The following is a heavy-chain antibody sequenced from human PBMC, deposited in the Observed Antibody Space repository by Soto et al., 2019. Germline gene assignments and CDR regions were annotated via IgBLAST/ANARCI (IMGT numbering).Heavy chain of an antibody. D-gene: IGHD1-1*01. Sequence: QVQLQESGPGLVKPSETLSLTCTVSGGSIRNSYWSWIRQPPGKGLEWIGYVYDSGSTKYNPSLKSRVNITLDTSKTQVSLRLSSVTAADTAVYFCARHNWNDEDAFDSWGHGTMVTVSS. CDR1: GGSIRNSY. J-gene: IGHJ3*01. V-gene: IGHV4-59*01. CDR2: VYDSGST. CDR3: ARHNWNDEDAFDS.